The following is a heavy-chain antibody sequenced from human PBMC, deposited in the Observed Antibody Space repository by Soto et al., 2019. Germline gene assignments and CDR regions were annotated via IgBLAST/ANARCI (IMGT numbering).Heavy chain of an antibody. Sequence: GGSLRLSCAASGFTVSGQSMTWVRQAPGKGLEWISGISATEGITFYADSVRGRFTISRDKSKNKIYLQMSSLTVEDTATYYCSKDYRTTVDDAFDIWGQGTRVTVSS. V-gene: IGHV3-23*01. J-gene: IGHJ3*02. CDR2: ISATEGIT. D-gene: IGHD1-1*01. CDR3: SKDYRTTVDDAFDI. CDR1: GFTVSGQS.